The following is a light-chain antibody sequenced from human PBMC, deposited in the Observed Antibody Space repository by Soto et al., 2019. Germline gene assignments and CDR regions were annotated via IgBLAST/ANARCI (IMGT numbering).Light chain of an antibody. CDR2: EVS. CDR3: ASYTSSSTSVI. CDR1: SSDVGGYKY. J-gene: IGLJ2*01. Sequence: QSALTQPASVSGSPGQSVTISGTGTSSDVGGYKYVSWYQQHPDKAPKLIIFEVSNRPSGISSRFSGSKSGNTASLTISGRQAEDEADYYCASYTSSSTSVIFGRGTKLTVL. V-gene: IGLV2-14*01.